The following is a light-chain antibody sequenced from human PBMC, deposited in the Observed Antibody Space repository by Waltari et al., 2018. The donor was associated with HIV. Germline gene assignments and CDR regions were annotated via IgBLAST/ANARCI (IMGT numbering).Light chain of an antibody. J-gene: IGLJ3*02. CDR1: RSAIGYYNY. V-gene: IGLV2-14*01. CDR3: SSLTNSATLSVL. Sequence: QFALTQPASVSGSPGQSITISCPGSRSAIGYYNYFPWYQQHPGKAPKLISYEVSNRPSGISSRVSGSKSGNTASLTISGLQAEDEADYFCSSLTNSATLSVLFGGGTQLTVL. CDR2: EVS.